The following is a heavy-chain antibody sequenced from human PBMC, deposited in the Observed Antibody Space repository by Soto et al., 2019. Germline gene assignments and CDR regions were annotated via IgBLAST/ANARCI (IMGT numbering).Heavy chain of an antibody. CDR1: GGSISSGGYS. V-gene: IGHV4-30-2*01. Sequence: QLQLQESGSGLVKPSQTLSLTCAVSGGSISSGGYSWSWIRQPPGKGREWSGYIYHSGSTYYNPSRKSRVTISVDRSKNQFSLKLSSVTAADTAVYYCAAGGGLPRYYWGQGTLVTVSS. CDR3: AAGGGLPRYY. J-gene: IGHJ4*02. D-gene: IGHD5-12*01. CDR2: IYHSGST.